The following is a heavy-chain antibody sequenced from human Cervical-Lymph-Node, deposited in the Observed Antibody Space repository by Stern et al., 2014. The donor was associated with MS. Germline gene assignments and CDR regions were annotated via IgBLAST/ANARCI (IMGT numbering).Heavy chain of an antibody. V-gene: IGHV4-31*03. CDR3: ARARAAAGTRPTRWFDP. Sequence: VQLVESGPGLVKPSQTLSLTCTVSGGSISSGGYYWSWIRQHPGKGLAWLGYIYYSGSTYINPSLKSRVTISVDTSKNQFSLKLSSVTAADTAVYYCARARAAAGTRPTRWFDPWGQGTLVTVSS. D-gene: IGHD6-13*01. J-gene: IGHJ5*02. CDR1: GGSISSGGYY. CDR2: IYYSGST.